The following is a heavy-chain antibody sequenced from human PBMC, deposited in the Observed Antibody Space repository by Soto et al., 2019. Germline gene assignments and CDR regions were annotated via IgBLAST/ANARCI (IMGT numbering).Heavy chain of an antibody. V-gene: IGHV3-21*01. Sequence: EVQLVESGGGLVKPGGSLRLSCAASGFTFSSYSMNWVRQAPGKGLEWVSSISSSSSYIYYADSVKGRFTISRDNAKNSLYLQMNSLRAEDTAVYYCARLTVTSQGGGDYWGQGTLVTVSS. CDR1: GFTFSSYS. CDR2: ISSSSSYI. D-gene: IGHD4-17*01. CDR3: ARLTVTSQGGGDY. J-gene: IGHJ4*02.